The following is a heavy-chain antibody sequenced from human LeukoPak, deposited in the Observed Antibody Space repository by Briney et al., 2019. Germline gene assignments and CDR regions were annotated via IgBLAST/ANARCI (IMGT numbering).Heavy chain of an antibody. CDR2: IYPGDSDT. V-gene: IGHV5-51*01. J-gene: IGHJ4*02. Sequence: GESLKISCKGSGYSFANYWIGWVRQMPGKGLEWMGIIYPGDSDTRYRPSFQGQVTISADKSINTAYLQWSSLKASGTAMYYCARHVGEYSRSPFDCWGQGTLVTVSS. CDR1: GYSFANYW. CDR3: ARHVGEYSRSPFDC. D-gene: IGHD6-6*01.